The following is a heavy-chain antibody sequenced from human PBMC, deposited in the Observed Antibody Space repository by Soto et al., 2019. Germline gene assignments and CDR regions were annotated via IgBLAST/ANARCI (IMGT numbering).Heavy chain of an antibody. J-gene: IGHJ6*02. Sequence: QVQLVESGGGLVKPGGSLRLSCAASGLTFSDHYMTWIRQAPGKGLEWISYISSSAGTIYYADSVKGRFTISRDNAKNSLYLQMTNLRAEATAVYYCARAPYFGSGTYYYYALDVWGQGTTVTVSS. CDR3: ARAPYFGSGTYYYYALDV. D-gene: IGHD3-10*01. CDR2: ISSSAGTI. CDR1: GLTFSDHY. V-gene: IGHV3-11*01.